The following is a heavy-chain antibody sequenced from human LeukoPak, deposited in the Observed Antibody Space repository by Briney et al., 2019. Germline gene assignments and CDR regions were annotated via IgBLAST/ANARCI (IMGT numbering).Heavy chain of an antibody. CDR1: GGSISSSSYY. CDR3: ARRLIVGATRINDAFDI. Sequence: EPSETLSLTCTVSGGSISSSSYYWGWIRQPPGKGLEWIGTIYYSGSTYYNPSLKSRVTISVDTSKNQFSLKLSSVTAADTAVYYCARRLIVGATRINDAFDIWGQGTMVTVSS. J-gene: IGHJ3*02. D-gene: IGHD1-26*01. CDR2: IYYSGST. V-gene: IGHV4-39*07.